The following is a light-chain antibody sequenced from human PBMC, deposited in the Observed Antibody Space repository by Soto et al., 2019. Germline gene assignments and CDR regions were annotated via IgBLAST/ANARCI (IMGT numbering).Light chain of an antibody. J-gene: IGLJ2*01. Sequence: QSALTQPASVSGSPGQSITISCTGTSSDVGTYNLVSWYQQYPGKAPKLIIYEVNTWPSGVAYRFSGSKSGNTASLTISGLQAEDEADYYCCSYAGSTTPVIFGGGTKLTVL. V-gene: IGLV2-23*02. CDR1: SSDVGTYNL. CDR3: CSYAGSTTPVI. CDR2: EVN.